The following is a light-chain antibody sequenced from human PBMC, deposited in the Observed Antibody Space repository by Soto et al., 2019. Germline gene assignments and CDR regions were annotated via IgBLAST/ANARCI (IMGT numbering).Light chain of an antibody. CDR2: GAS. Sequence: EIVLTQSPDTLSLSPGARATLSCRASQSVSSNNLVWYQQKVGQAPRLLIYGASSRATGIPDRFSGSGSGTDFTLSISRLETEDFAVYYCQQYGNSLWTSGQGTKVEIK. CDR3: QQYGNSLWT. J-gene: IGKJ1*01. V-gene: IGKV3-20*01. CDR1: QSVSSNN.